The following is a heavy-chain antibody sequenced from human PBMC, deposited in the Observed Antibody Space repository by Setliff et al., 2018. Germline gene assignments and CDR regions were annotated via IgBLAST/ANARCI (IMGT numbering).Heavy chain of an antibody. V-gene: IGHV3-9*01. CDR2: ISWNSGSI. CDR3: ARDPHFDS. Sequence: SSGDASWSWVRQAPGKGLEWVSGISWNSGSIGYVDSVKGRFSISRDNAKNSLYLQMNSLRAEDTAVYYCARDPHFDSWGQETLVTVSS. J-gene: IGHJ4*02. CDR1: SSGDAS.